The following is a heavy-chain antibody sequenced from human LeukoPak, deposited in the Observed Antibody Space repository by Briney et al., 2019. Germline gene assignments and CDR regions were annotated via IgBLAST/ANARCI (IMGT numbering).Heavy chain of an antibody. V-gene: IGHV3-7*03. D-gene: IGHD3-9*01. CDR2: IKQDGSEK. CDR1: GFTFSSYW. Sequence: GGSLRLSRAASGFTFSSYWMSWVCQAPGKGLEWVANIKQDGSEKYYVDSVKGRFTISRDNAKNSLYLQMNSLRAEDTAVYYCARDRLRYFDWLLSEVDAFDIWGQGTMVTVSS. CDR3: ARDRLRYFDWLLSEVDAFDI. J-gene: IGHJ3*02.